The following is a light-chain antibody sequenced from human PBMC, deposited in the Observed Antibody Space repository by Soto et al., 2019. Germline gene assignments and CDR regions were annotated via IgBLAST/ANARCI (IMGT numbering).Light chain of an antibody. Sequence: DVQMTQSPSTLSGSVGDRVTITCRASQTISSWLAWYQQKPGKAPKLLIYKASTLKSGVPSRFSGSGSGTEFTLTISSLQPEDFATYYCQQYDSYSLTFGGGTKVDIK. CDR2: KAS. V-gene: IGKV1-5*03. CDR3: QQYDSYSLT. CDR1: QTISSW. J-gene: IGKJ4*01.